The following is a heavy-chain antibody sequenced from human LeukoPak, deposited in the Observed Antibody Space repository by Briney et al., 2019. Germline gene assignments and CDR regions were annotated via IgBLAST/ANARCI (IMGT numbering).Heavy chain of an antibody. CDR3: ARVSLRYGSGSYPYRYYGMDV. J-gene: IGHJ6*02. D-gene: IGHD3-10*01. CDR2: INHSGST. CDR1: GGSFSGYY. V-gene: IGHV4-34*01. Sequence: SETLSLTCAVYGGSFSGYYWSWIRQPPGKGLEWIGEINHSGSTNYNPSLKSRVTISVDTSKNQFSLKLSSVTAADTAVYYCARVSLRYGSGSYPYRYYGMDVWGQGTTVTVSS.